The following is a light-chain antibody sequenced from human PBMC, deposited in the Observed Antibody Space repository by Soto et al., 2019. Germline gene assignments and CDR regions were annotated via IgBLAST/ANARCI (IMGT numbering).Light chain of an antibody. CDR1: SGSIASNY. CDR3: QSYDNNNQV. CDR2: DDN. Sequence: NFMLTQPHSVSESPGKTVTISCTGSSGSIASNYVQWYQQRPGSAPTTVIYDDNQRPSGVPDRFSGSVDSSSNSASLTISGLKTEDEADYYCQSYDNNNQVFGGGTKLTVL. J-gene: IGLJ3*02. V-gene: IGLV6-57*02.